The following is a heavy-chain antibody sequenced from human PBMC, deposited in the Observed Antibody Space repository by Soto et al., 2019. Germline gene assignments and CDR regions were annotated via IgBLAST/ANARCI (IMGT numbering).Heavy chain of an antibody. CDR1: GYTFTSYA. J-gene: IGHJ4*02. D-gene: IGHD2-8*02. CDR3: ARSGGVWGYYFPY. V-gene: IGHV1-3*01. Sequence: QVQLVQSGAEVKKPGASVKVSCKASGYTFTSYAMHWVRQAPGQSLEWMGWINAGNGNTIYSQKFQGRVTITRDRSASTAYMELSSLRSEDTAVYYCARSGGVWGYYFPYWGQGTLVTVSS. CDR2: INAGNGNT.